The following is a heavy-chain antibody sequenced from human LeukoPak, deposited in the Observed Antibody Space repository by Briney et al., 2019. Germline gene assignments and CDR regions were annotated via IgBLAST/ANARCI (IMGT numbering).Heavy chain of an antibody. Sequence: GGSLRLSCSASGFTFSSYAMHWVRQAPGKGLEYVSGISSNGDRTYYADSVKGRFIISRDNSKNTLYLQMSSLRAEDTAVYCCVKVGCSGGSCYWAYFQHWGQGTLVTVSS. D-gene: IGHD2-15*01. CDR2: ISSNGDRT. J-gene: IGHJ1*01. CDR1: GFTFSSYA. CDR3: VKVGCSGGSCYWAYFQH. V-gene: IGHV3-64D*09.